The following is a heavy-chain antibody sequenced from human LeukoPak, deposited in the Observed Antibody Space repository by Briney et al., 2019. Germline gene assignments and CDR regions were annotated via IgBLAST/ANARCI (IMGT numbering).Heavy chain of an antibody. CDR3: ARDRVQIWSYVGTFDS. J-gene: IGHJ4*02. V-gene: IGHV3-30-3*01. Sequence: GGSLRLSCATSGFTLTSYTMHWVRQAPGKGLEWVAVVSYDGTKISYADSVKGRFTMSRDISKNTLYLQMNSLKPEDSALYYCARDRVQIWSYVGTFDSWGQGTLVTVSS. D-gene: IGHD5-18*01. CDR2: VSYDGTKI. CDR1: GFTLTSYT.